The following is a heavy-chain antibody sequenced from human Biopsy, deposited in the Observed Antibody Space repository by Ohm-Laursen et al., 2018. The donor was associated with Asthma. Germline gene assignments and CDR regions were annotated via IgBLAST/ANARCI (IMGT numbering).Heavy chain of an antibody. V-gene: IGHV3-53*01. CDR3: ARGDSSGWSHYYFDY. CDR1: GFTVSRDH. J-gene: IGHJ4*02. CDR2: IYSGGTS. D-gene: IGHD6-19*01. Sequence: GSLRLSCAASGFTVSRDHMFWVRQAPGKGLEWVSVIYSGGTSHTVDSVRGRFTISRDFSKNTLHLQMHSLRVEDTAVYYCARGDSSGWSHYYFDYWGQGTLVTVSS.